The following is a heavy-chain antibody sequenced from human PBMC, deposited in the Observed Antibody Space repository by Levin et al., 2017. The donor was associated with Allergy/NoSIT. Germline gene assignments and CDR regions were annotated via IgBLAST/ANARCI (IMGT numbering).Heavy chain of an antibody. CDR3: ARDSPADEIFGMLY. D-gene: IGHD2-8*01. Sequence: GESLKISCAASRSTVSSRYMSWIRQAPGKGLEWVSVIYKGDRTFYGGSVKGRFTISRDDSSNTLFLQMNSLRAEDTAVYYCARDSPADEIFGMLYWGQGILVTVSS. CDR1: RSTVSSRY. J-gene: IGHJ4*02. V-gene: IGHV3-53*01. CDR2: IYKGDRT.